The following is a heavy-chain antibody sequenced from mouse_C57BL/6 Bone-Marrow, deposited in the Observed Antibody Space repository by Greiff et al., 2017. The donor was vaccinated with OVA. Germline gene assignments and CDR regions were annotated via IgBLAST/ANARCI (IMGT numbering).Heavy chain of an antibody. V-gene: IGHV5-12*01. CDR1: GFTFSDYY. J-gene: IGHJ4*01. CDR2: ISNGGGST. CDR3: ARSPVVATNAMDY. Sequence: DVKLVESGGGLVQPGGSLKLSCAASGFTFSDYYMYWVRQTPEKRLEWVAYISNGGGSTYYPDTVKGRFTISRDNAKNTLYLQMSRLKSEDTAMYYCARSPVVATNAMDYWGQGTSVTVSS. D-gene: IGHD1-1*01.